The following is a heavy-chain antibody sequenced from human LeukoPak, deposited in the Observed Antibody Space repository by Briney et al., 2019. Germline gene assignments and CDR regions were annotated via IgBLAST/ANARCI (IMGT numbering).Heavy chain of an antibody. CDR3: SKDQVKDYSNYFDY. CDR2: ISGSGGST. CDR1: GFTFSSYA. V-gene: IGHV3-23*01. J-gene: IGHJ4*02. Sequence: GGSLRLSCAASGFTFSSYAMSWVRQAPGKGLERVSVISGSGGSTYHANSVKGRLTISRDNSKNTLYLQMNFLRAEDTAVYYCSKDQVKDYSNYFDYWGQGTLVTVSS. D-gene: IGHD4-11*01.